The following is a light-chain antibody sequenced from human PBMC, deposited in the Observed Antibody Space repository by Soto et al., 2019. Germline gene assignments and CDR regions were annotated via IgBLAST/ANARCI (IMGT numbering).Light chain of an antibody. V-gene: IGKV3-20*01. CDR1: QTIRSNC. CDR3: QQYGSSPWT. J-gene: IGKJ1*01. CDR2: GAS. Sequence: ETVLTQSPATLSLSPGERATLSCRASQTIRSNCLAWYRQTPGQAPRLLIYGASNRATGIADRFSGSGSGTDFTLIISRLEPEDFALYYCQQYGSSPWTFGQGTKLEIK.